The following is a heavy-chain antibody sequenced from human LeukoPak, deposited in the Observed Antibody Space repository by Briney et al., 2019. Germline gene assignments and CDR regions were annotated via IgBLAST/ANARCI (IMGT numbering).Heavy chain of an antibody. CDR1: GFTFNMYA. CDR3: AKYLKLGPTTTYYFYGMDV. J-gene: IGHJ6*02. CDR2: LSGNGGTS. V-gene: IGHV3-23*01. D-gene: IGHD1-26*01. Sequence: PGGSLRLSCTASGFTFNMYAMNWVRQAPGKGLEWVSGLSGNGGTSYYGDSVKGRFTISRDNSKNTLYLQMNSLRAEDTAVYYCAKYLKLGPTTTYYFYGMDVWGQGTTVTVSS.